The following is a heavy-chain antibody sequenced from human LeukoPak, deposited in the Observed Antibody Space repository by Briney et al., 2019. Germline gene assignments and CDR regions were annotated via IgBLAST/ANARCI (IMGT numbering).Heavy chain of an antibody. CDR1: GYSISSGYY. CDR3: ASTGYSSSWYEGQIDY. V-gene: IGHV4-38-2*02. J-gene: IGHJ4*02. CDR2: IYHSGRT. D-gene: IGHD6-13*01. Sequence: SETLSLTCTVSGYSISSGYYWGWIRQPPGKGLEWIGNIYHSGRTYYNPSLKSRVSISIDTSKNQLSLKVSSVTAADTAVYYCASTGYSSSWYEGQIDYWGQGTLVTVSS.